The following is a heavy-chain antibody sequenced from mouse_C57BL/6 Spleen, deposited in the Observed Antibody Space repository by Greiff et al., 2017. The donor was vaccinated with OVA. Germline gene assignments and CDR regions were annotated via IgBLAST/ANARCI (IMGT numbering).Heavy chain of an antibody. J-gene: IGHJ4*01. Sequence: EVQLQQSGPELVKPGASVKISCKASGYSFTDYNMNWVKQSNGKSLEWIGVINPNYGTTSYNRKFKGKATLTVDQSSSTAYMQLNSLTSEDSAVYYCARRRFITTVVPYYAMDYWGQGTSVTVSS. CDR1: GYSFTDYN. CDR3: ARRRFITTVVPYYAMDY. CDR2: INPNYGTT. D-gene: IGHD1-1*01. V-gene: IGHV1-39*01.